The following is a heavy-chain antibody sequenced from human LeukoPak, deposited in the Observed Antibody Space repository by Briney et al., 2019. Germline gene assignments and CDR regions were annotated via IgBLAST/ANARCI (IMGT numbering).Heavy chain of an antibody. CDR1: GGSISSSSYY. CDR3: ARARTVPATQKLGYCSGGSCLGVFNWFDP. D-gene: IGHD2-15*01. J-gene: IGHJ5*02. V-gene: IGHV4-39*07. CDR2: IYYSGIT. Sequence: SETLSLTCTVSGGSISSSSYYWGWIRQPPGKWLEWIGSIYYSGITYYNPSLKSRDTISVETSKNQFSLKLSSVTAADTAVYYCARARTVPATQKLGYCSGGSCLGVFNWFDPWGQGTLVTVSS.